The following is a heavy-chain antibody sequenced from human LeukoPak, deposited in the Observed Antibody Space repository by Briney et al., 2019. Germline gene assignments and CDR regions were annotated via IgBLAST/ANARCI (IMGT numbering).Heavy chain of an antibody. CDR3: ARLSFSGSSYYYYMDV. CDR1: GGSISSYY. CDR2: VSYSWST. Sequence: SETLSLTCTVSGGSISSYYWTWIRQPPGKGLEWIGYVSYSWSTNYNPSLKSRVTLSVDTSKNQFSLKMRYVTAADTAVYYCARLSFSGSSYYYYMDVWGRGATVTVSS. V-gene: IGHV4-59*01. D-gene: IGHD2/OR15-2a*01. J-gene: IGHJ6*03.